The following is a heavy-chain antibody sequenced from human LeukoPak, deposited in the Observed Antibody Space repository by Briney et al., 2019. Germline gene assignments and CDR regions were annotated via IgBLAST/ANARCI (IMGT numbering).Heavy chain of an antibody. CDR2: IKSDGSNT. V-gene: IGHV3-74*01. CDR3: ARSPRVYYSSGHLHDAFDM. Sequence: GGSLRLSCAASGITFSSYWMHWVRQLPGKGLVWLSYIKSDGSNTGYSDSVKGRCTVSSENAKNTLYLEMMSLRGDDTTVYYCARSPRVYYSSGHLHDAFDMWGQGTMVGVSS. J-gene: IGHJ3*02. CDR1: GITFSSYW. D-gene: IGHD3-22*01.